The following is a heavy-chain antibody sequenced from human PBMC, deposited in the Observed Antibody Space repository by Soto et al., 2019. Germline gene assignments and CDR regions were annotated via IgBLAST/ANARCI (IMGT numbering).Heavy chain of an antibody. V-gene: IGHV3-64*01. CDR1: GFTFSSYS. Sequence: EVQLVESGGGLVQPGGSLRLSCAASGFTFSSYSMHWVRQAPGKGLEHVATISSKGDATYYANSVKGRFTLSRDNSKSTLYLQMGSLRVEDMAVYYCARLREANNYYHYYMDVWGKGATVTVFS. J-gene: IGHJ6*03. CDR2: ISSKGDAT. CDR3: ARLREANNYYHYYMDV. D-gene: IGHD1-26*01.